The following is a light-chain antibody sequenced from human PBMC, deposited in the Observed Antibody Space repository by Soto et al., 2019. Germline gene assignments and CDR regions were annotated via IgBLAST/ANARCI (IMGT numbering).Light chain of an antibody. Sequence: EIVLTQSPGTLSLSPGERATLSCRASQSVSSSYLAWYQQKPGQAPRLLIYGASSRVTGIPDRFSGSGSGTDFTLTNSRLEPEDFAVYYCQQYGSLPYTFGQGTKLEIK. CDR1: QSVSSSY. CDR2: GAS. CDR3: QQYGSLPYT. J-gene: IGKJ2*01. V-gene: IGKV3-20*01.